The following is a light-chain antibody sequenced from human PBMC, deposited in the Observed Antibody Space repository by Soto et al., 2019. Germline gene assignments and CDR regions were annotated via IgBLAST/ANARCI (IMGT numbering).Light chain of an antibody. Sequence: DIQMTQSPSTLPASVGDRVTITCRASQTISSWLAWYQQKPGKAPDLLIYDASRLAGGVPSRFSGSESGTEFTLTIGSLEPDDFATYYCQHYNSYSEAFGQGTKVELK. J-gene: IGKJ1*01. CDR3: QHYNSYSEA. CDR2: DAS. V-gene: IGKV1-5*01. CDR1: QTISSW.